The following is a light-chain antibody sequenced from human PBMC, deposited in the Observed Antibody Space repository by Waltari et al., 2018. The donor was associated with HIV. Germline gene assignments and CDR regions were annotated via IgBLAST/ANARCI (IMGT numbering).Light chain of an antibody. CDR2: GAS. CDR1: QGVGSS. J-gene: IGKJ1*01. V-gene: IGKV1-27*01. Sequence: DIRMTQSPSSLSASVGDRVTITCRASQGVGSSVDWYQQKPGKIPKLLIFGASSLQSGVPSRFSGSGSGTFFTLTINGLQPDDVATYFCQKYNSAPHTFGQGTRV. CDR3: QKYNSAPHT.